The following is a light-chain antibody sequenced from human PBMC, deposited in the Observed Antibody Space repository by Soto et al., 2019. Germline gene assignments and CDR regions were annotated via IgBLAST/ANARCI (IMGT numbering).Light chain of an antibody. Sequence: SYELTQPPSVSVAPGKTARITCGGNNSGSKSVHWYQQKPGQAPVLVIYYDSDRPSGIPERFSGSNSGNTATLTISRFEAGDEADYYCQVWDSSSDHVVFGGGTKVTVL. V-gene: IGLV3-21*04. CDR2: YDS. CDR1: NSGSKS. CDR3: QVWDSSSDHVV. J-gene: IGLJ2*01.